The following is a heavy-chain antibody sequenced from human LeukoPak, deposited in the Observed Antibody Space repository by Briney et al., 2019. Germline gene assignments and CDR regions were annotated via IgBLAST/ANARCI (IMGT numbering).Heavy chain of an antibody. J-gene: IGHJ4*02. Sequence: GGSLRLSCAASGFTFSSYGMHWVRQAPGKGPEWVAFIRYDGSNKYYADSVKGRFTISRDNSKNTLYLQMNSLRAEDTAVYYCAKTAVVYYGSGSYCSFDYWGQGTLVTVSS. CDR1: GFTFSSYG. V-gene: IGHV3-30*02. CDR2: IRYDGSNK. D-gene: IGHD3-10*01. CDR3: AKTAVVYYGSGSYCSFDY.